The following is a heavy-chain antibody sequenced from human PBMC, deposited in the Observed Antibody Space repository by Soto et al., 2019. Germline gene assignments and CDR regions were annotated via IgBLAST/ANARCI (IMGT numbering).Heavy chain of an antibody. CDR2: ISGSGGST. CDR3: AKDRWQERDAFDI. CDR1: GFTFSSYA. D-gene: IGHD1-1*01. J-gene: IGHJ3*02. V-gene: IGHV3-23*01. Sequence: EVQLLESEGGLVQPGGSLRLSCAASGFTFSSYAMSWVRQAPGKGLEWVSAISGSGGSTYYADSVKGRFTISRDNSKNTLYLQMNSLRAEDTAVYYCAKDRWQERDAFDIWGQGTMVTVSS.